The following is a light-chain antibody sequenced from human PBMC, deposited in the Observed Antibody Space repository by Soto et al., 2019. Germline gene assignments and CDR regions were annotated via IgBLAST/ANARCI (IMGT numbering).Light chain of an antibody. CDR2: AAS. Sequence: DIQMTQSPSSLSASVGDRVTITCRASQSISSYLNWYQQKPGKAPKLLIYAASSLQSGVPSRFSGSGSATAFTLTISSLQPEDFATYYCQQSYSTPPITFGPGTKVDIK. V-gene: IGKV1-39*01. CDR1: QSISSY. CDR3: QQSYSTPPIT. J-gene: IGKJ3*01.